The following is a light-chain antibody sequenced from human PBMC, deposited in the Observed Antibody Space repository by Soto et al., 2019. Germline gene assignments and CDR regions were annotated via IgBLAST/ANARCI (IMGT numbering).Light chain of an antibody. J-gene: IGKJ1*01. CDR2: KAS. CDR1: QSISCW. CDR3: QQYNSYPRT. V-gene: IGKV1-5*03. Sequence: DIQMTQAPSTLSASVGDRVTITCRASQSISCWLAWYQQKPGKAPKLLIYKASSLESGVPSRFSGSGSGTEFPLTISSLQPDDFATYYCQQYNSYPRTVCQGTKLEIK.